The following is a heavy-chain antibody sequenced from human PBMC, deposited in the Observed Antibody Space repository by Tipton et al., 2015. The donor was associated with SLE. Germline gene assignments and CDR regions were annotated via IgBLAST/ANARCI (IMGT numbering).Heavy chain of an antibody. CDR2: IWYDGSNK. V-gene: IGHV3-30*18. J-gene: IGHJ4*02. D-gene: IGHD2-21*01. Sequence: QVQLVQSGGGVVQPGRSLRLSCAASGFTFSSYGMHWVRQAPGKGLEWVAVIWYDGSNKYYADSVKGRFTLSRDNSKNTLYLQMNSLRAEDPAVYYCAKNWWSAYCGGDCYSLGYWGQGTLVTVSS. CDR1: GFTFSSYG. CDR3: AKNWWSAYCGGDCYSLGY.